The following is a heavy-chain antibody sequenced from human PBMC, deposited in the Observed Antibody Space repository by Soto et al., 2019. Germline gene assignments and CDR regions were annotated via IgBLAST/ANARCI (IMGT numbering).Heavy chain of an antibody. J-gene: IGHJ5*02. CDR2: ISAYNGNT. V-gene: IGHV1-18*01. CDR3: ARDPGVVDSSSWYWFDP. D-gene: IGHD6-13*01. CDR1: GYTFTSYG. Sequence: ASVKVSCKASGYTFTSYGIGWVRQAPGQGLEWMGWISAYNGNTNYAQKLQGRVTMTTDTSTSTAYMELRSLRSDDTAVYYCARDPGVVDSSSWYWFDPWGQGTLVTVSS.